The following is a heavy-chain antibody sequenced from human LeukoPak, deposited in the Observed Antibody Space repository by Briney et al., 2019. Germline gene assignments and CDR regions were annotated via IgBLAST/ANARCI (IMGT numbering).Heavy chain of an antibody. V-gene: IGHV4-4*09. CDR1: GVSISPYY. CDR3: ARLSAAVHLGAFDL. CDR2: IHTSGSN. Sequence: SETLTLTCAASGVSISPYYWAWIRQPPGKGLEWIGYIHTSGSNNQYPSLNSRVTISVDKSKNHFSLRLTSVTAADTAVYYCARLSAAVHLGAFDLWGQGTMVTVSS. D-gene: IGHD6-13*01. J-gene: IGHJ3*01.